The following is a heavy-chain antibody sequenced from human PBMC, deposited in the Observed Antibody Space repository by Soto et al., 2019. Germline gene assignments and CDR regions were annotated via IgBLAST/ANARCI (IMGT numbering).Heavy chain of an antibody. Sequence: QARLVQSGAEVKKPGASVKVSCKASGYTFTIYEISSVRQAPGQKLEWIGWINVGNGNTRYSQRFQGRVTITRDTSASTAFLELSGRTFEDTAVYYCARNYHGLGAWGKGNTVTVSS. V-gene: IGHV1-3*01. CDR3: ARNYHGLGA. J-gene: IGHJ6*04. CDR2: INVGNGNT. CDR1: GYTFTIYE. D-gene: IGHD3-10*01.